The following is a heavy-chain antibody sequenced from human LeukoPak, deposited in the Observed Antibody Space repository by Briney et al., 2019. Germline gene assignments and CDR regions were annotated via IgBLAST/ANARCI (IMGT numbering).Heavy chain of an antibody. J-gene: IGHJ4*02. CDR1: GYSIGSDYY. Sequence: SEALSLTCNVFGYSIGSDYYWGWIRQPPGKGLEWTATIYHDGSTYYNPSLKGRVIISLDTSKNQFSLKLTYVTAADTAVYYCARLGVIGRTFDYWGQGTLVTVSS. CDR3: ARLGVIGRTFDY. D-gene: IGHD1-14*01. V-gene: IGHV4-38-2*02. CDR2: IYHDGST.